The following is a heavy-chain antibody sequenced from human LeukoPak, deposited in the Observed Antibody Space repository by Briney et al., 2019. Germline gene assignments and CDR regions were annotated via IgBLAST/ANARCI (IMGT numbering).Heavy chain of an antibody. CDR1: GFTFSYYW. J-gene: IGHJ1*01. CDR3: ARTPRYCSGGSCYSVYFQY. V-gene: IGHV3-74*03. Sequence: PGGSLRLSCAASGFTFSYYWMHWVRQAPGEGLVWVSRINDDGRTTTYADSVKGRITISRDNAKNTLYLQMDSLRAEDTAVYYCARTPRYCSGGSCYSVYFQYWGQGTLVTVSS. CDR2: INDDGRTT. D-gene: IGHD2-15*01.